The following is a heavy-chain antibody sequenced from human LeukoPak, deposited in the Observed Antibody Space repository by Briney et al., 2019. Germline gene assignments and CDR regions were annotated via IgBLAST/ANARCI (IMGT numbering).Heavy chain of an antibody. V-gene: IGHV4-34*01. Sequence: SETLSLTXAVYGGSFSGYYWSWIRQPPGKGLEWIEEINHSGSTNYNPSLKSRVTISVDTSKNQFSLKLSSVTAADTAEYYCAAHXXXDSSGXXXXXXGXXTLVTVSS. CDR1: GGSFSGYY. J-gene: IGHJ4*02. CDR2: INHSGST. CDR3: AAHXXXDSSGXXXXX. D-gene: IGHD3-22*01.